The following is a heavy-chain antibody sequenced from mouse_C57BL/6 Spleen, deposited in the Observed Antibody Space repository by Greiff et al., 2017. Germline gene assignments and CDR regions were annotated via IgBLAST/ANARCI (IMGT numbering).Heavy chain of an antibody. CDR2: IWSGGST. CDR3: ASYPFAY. V-gene: IGHV2-2*01. J-gene: IGHJ3*01. CDR1: GFSFTSYG. Sequence: QVQLKESGPGLVQPSQCLSITCTVSGFSFTSYGVHWVRQSPGKGLEWLGVIWSGGSTDYNAAFISRLSVSKDNSKSQVFFKMNSLQADDTAIYYCASYPFAYWGQGTLVTVSA.